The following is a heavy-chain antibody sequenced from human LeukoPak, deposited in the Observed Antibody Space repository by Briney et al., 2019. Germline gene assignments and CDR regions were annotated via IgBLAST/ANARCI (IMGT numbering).Heavy chain of an antibody. CDR2: IIPIFGTA. CDR3: ARDRYLYPYYFDY. CDR1: GGTFSSYA. Sequence: GASVKVSCKASGGTFSSYAISWVRQAPGQGLEWMGGIIPIFGTANYAQKFQGRVTITADESTSTAYMELSSLRSEDTAVYYCARDRYLYPYYFDYWGQGTLVTVSS. V-gene: IGHV1-69*13. J-gene: IGHJ4*02. D-gene: IGHD3-16*01.